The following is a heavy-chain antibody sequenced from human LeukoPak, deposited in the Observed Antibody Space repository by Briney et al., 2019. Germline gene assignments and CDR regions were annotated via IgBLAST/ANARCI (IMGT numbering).Heavy chain of an antibody. CDR2: INHSGST. D-gene: IGHD3-10*01. V-gene: IGHV4-34*01. CDR1: GGSFSGYY. Sequence: SETLSLTCAVYGGSFSGYYWSWIRQPPGKGLEWIGEINHSGSTNYNPSLKSRVTISVDTSKNQFSPKLSSVTAADTAVYYCARGLIIRMVRGAVWFDPWGQGTLVTVSS. J-gene: IGHJ5*02. CDR3: ARGLIIRMVRGAVWFDP.